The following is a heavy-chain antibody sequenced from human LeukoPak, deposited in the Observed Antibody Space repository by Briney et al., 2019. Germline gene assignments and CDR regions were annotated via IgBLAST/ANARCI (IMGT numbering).Heavy chain of an antibody. V-gene: IGHV3-30*03. J-gene: IGHJ4*02. CDR3: ARGYSSGWYGYYFDY. CDR2: ISYDGSNK. D-gene: IGHD6-19*01. Sequence: PGGSLRLSCAASGFTFSSYGMHWVRQAPGKGLEWVAVISYDGSNKYYADSVKGRFTISRDNSKNTLYLQMNSLRAEDTAVYYCARGYSSGWYGYYFDYWGQGTLVTVSS. CDR1: GFTFSSYG.